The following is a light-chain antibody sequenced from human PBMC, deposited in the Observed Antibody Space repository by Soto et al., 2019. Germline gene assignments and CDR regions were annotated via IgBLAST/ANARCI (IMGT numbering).Light chain of an antibody. CDR1: QSVSSSY. J-gene: IGKJ1*01. V-gene: IGKV3-20*01. CDR3: QQYGSSPVT. Sequence: EIVLTQSPGTLSLSPGERATRSCRASQSVSSSYLAWYQQKPGQAPRLLIYGASSRATGIPDRFSGSGSGTDFTLTISRLEPEDFAVYYCQQYGSSPVTFGQGTKVEIK. CDR2: GAS.